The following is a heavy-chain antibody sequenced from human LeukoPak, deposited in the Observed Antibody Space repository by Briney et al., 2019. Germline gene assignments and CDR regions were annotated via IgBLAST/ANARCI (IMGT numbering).Heavy chain of an antibody. Sequence: GGSLRLSXAASGFTFSSYAMNRVRQAPGKGLEWVSGISGSGGSTYYADSVKGRFTISRDNSKNTLSLQMNSLRVEDTAVYYCAKAGVIVPTIVLDYWGQGTLVTVSS. CDR3: AKAGVIVPTIVLDY. V-gene: IGHV3-23*01. CDR1: GFTFSSYA. CDR2: ISGSGGST. D-gene: IGHD5-12*01. J-gene: IGHJ4*02.